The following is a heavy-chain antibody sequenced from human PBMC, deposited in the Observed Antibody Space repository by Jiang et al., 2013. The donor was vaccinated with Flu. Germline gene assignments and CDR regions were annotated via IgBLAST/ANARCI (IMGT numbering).Heavy chain of an antibody. CDR2: IIPLFGTP. Sequence: GAEVKKPGSSVKVSCKASGGTFSRYAMNWVRQAPGQGLEWMGGIIPLFGTPNYAQKFQGRVTITADESTSTAYMELNSLRPEDTAVYYCARGWEAVSATGYNYWGQGTLVTVSS. CDR1: GGTFSRYA. CDR3: ARGWEAVSATGYNY. J-gene: IGHJ4*02. D-gene: IGHD6-19*01. V-gene: IGHV1-69*01.